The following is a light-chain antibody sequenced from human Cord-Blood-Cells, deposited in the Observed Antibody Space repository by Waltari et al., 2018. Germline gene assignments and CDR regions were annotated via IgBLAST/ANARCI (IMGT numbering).Light chain of an antibody. CDR2: DNN. V-gene: IGLV1-51*01. CDR3: GTWDSSLSVV. J-gene: IGLJ2*01. CDR1: SSNIGNNY. Sequence: QSVLTHPPSVSAAPGQKVTISCPARSSNIGNNYLSWYQQLPGTAPKLLIYDNNKRPSGIPDRFSGSKSGTSATLGITGLQTGDEADYYCGTWDSSLSVVFGGGTKLTVL.